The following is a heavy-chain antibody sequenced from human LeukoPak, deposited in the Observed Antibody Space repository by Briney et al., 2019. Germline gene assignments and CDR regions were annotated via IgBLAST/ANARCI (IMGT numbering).Heavy chain of an antibody. CDR3: ARLIGSGVYYYMDV. V-gene: IGHV1-69*13. J-gene: IGHJ6*03. CDR2: IIPIFGTA. D-gene: IGHD2-15*01. Sequence: ASVKVSCKASGGTFSSYAISWVRQAHGQGLEWMGGIIPIFGTANYAQKFQGRVTITADESTSTAYMELSSLRSEDTAVYYCARLIGSGVYYYMDVWGKGTTVTVSS. CDR1: GGTFSSYA.